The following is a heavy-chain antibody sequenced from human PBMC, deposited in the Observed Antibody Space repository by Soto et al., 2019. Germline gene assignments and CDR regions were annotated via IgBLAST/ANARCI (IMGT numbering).Heavy chain of an antibody. V-gene: IGHV3-30*18. CDR3: VKDRDSTWSFDY. CDR1: GFTFSRNG. Sequence: QVHVVESGGGVVQPEESLTLSCVASGFTFSRNGMHWVRQAPGKGLEWMAYLSHNGLEEYYEDSVKGRFIISRDNSKNTLYLQMNGLIGEDTAVYYCVKDRDSTWSFDYWGQGALVTVSS. CDR2: LSHNGLEE. D-gene: IGHD2-21*02. J-gene: IGHJ4*02.